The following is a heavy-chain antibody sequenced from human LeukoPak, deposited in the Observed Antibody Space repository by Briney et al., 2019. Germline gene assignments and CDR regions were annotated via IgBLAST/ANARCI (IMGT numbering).Heavy chain of an antibody. Sequence: ASVKVSCKASGYTFTGYYMHWVRQAPGQGLEWMGRINPNSGGTNYAQKFQGRVTMTRDTSISTAYMELSRLKSDDTAVYYCATSNWNQRYDAFDIWGQGTMVTVPS. V-gene: IGHV1-2*06. J-gene: IGHJ3*02. CDR1: GYTFTGYY. D-gene: IGHD1-20*01. CDR2: INPNSGGT. CDR3: ATSNWNQRYDAFDI.